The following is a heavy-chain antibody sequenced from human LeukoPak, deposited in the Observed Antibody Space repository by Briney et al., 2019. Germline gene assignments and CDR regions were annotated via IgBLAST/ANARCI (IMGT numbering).Heavy chain of an antibody. J-gene: IGHJ5*02. Sequence: GGSLRLSCAASGFTSSSYWMSWVRQAPGKGLEWVANIKQDGSEKYYVDSVKGRFTISRDNAKNSLYLQMNSLRAEDTAVYYCARDSSGYDYDWFDPWGQGTLVTVSS. CDR1: GFTSSSYW. CDR2: IKQDGSEK. CDR3: ARDSSGYDYDWFDP. D-gene: IGHD5-12*01. V-gene: IGHV3-7*01.